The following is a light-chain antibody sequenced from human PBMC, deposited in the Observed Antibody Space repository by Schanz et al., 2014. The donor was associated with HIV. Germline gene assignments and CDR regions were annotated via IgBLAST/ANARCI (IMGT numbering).Light chain of an antibody. J-gene: IGKJ4*01. Sequence: ETVLTQSPGSLSLSPGERATLSCRASQSVTTYLAWYQQKPGQAPRLLIYDASNRATGIPARFSGTGSGTDFTLTISSLEPEDFAVYYCQYFGNSGGTFGGGTKVEIK. CDR3: QYFGNSGGT. CDR1: QSVTTY. V-gene: IGKV3-11*01. CDR2: DAS.